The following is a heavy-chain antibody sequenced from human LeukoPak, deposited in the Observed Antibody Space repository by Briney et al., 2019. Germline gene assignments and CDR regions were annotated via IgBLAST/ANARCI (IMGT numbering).Heavy chain of an antibody. D-gene: IGHD3-22*01. V-gene: IGHV3-30-3*02. CDR2: ISYDGSNK. Sequence: GGSLRLSCAASGFTFSSYAMHWVRQAPGKGLEWVAVISYDGSNKYYADSVKGRFTISRDNSKNTLYLQMNSLRAEDTAVYYCAKHTYYYDSSGYLFDYWGQGTLVTVSS. CDR1: GFTFSSYA. J-gene: IGHJ4*02. CDR3: AKHTYYYDSSGYLFDY.